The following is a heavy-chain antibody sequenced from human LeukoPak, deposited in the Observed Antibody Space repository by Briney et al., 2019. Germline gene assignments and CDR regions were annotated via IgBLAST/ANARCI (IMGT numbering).Heavy chain of an antibody. V-gene: IGHV1-58*02. D-gene: IGHD3-10*01. CDR2: IVVGSGNT. CDR3: AAPASYGSGSYYNVY. Sequence: ASVKVSCKASGFTFTSSAMQWVRQARGQRLEWIGWIVVGSGNTNYAQKFQERVTITRDMSTSIAYMELSSLRSEDTAVYYCAAPASYGSGSYYNVYWGQGTLVTVSS. CDR1: GFTFTSSA. J-gene: IGHJ4*02.